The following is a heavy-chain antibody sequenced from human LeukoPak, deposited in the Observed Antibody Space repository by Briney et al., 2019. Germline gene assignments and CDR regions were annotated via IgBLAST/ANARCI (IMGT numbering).Heavy chain of an antibody. CDR3: ATGLKYYYGSGDNY. J-gene: IGHJ4*02. V-gene: IGHV1-24*01. CDR2: FDPEGGET. Sequence: ASVKVPCKVSGYTLTELSMPWVRKAPGKGLEWMGGFDPEGGETIYAQKFQGRVTMTEDTSTDTAYMELSSLRSEDTAVYYCATGLKYYYGSGDNYWGQGTLVTVSS. CDR1: GYTLTELS. D-gene: IGHD3-10*01.